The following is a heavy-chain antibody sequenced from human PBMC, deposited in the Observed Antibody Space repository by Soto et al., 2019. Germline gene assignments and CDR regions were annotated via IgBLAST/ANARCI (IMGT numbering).Heavy chain of an antibody. CDR1: GFTFSNYG. CDR3: AKGEVSSSWYRLVGGDY. CDR2: ISYNGDNK. J-gene: IGHJ4*02. Sequence: QVQLVESGGGVVKPGRSLRLSCAASGFTFSNYGMHWVRQAPGKGLEWVAVISYNGDNKYYADSVKGRFTISRDNSKTTLYLQMNSLRADDAAVYYCAKGEVSSSWYRLVGGDYWGQGTLVTVSS. V-gene: IGHV3-30*18. D-gene: IGHD6-13*01.